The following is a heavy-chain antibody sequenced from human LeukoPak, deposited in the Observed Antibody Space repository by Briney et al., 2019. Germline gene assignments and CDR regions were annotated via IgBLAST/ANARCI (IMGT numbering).Heavy chain of an antibody. Sequence: ASVKASCEASGYTFTSYYMNWVRQAPGQGLEWMGIINPNGGSTSYAQKFQGRVTMARATCTSTVYMELSSLRSEGTAVYYCARAANMFGDEFDYWGQGTLVTVSS. J-gene: IGHJ4*02. CDR3: ARAANMFGDEFDY. V-gene: IGHV1-46*01. CDR2: INPNGGST. CDR1: GYTFTSYY. D-gene: IGHD3-10*02.